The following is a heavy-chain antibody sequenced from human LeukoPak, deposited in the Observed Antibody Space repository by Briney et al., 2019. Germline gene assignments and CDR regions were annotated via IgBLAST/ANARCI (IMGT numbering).Heavy chain of an antibody. CDR2: IYPGDSDT. J-gene: IGHJ4*02. V-gene: IGHV5-51*01. CDR3: ARRGEAMDPFDY. D-gene: IGHD5-18*01. Sequence: GESLKISCKDSGYSCTSYGIGWVRQMPGKGLEWMGIIYPGDSDTRYSPSFQGQVTISADKSINTAYLQWSSLKASDTAIYYFARRGEAMDPFDYWGQGTLVTVSS. CDR1: GYSCTSYG.